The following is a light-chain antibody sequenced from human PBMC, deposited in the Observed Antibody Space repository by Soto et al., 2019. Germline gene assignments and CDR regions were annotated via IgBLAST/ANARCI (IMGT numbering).Light chain of an antibody. CDR3: QQIDSYPRT. CDR1: QGISTS. Sequence: IQLTQSPSSLSASVGDRVTITCWAGQGISTSLAWYQQKPGKAPNLLISAASTLQTGVPSRFSGSGSGTDFALTISSLQPEDFATYYCQQIDSYPRTFGQGTKVEIK. CDR2: AAS. V-gene: IGKV1-9*01. J-gene: IGKJ1*01.